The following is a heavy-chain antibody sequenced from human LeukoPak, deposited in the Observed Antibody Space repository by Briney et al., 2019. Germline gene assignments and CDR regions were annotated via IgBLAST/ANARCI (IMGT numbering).Heavy chain of an antibody. V-gene: IGHV1-2*06. D-gene: IGHD2-2*01. Sequence: ASVKVSCKASGYTFTGYHMNWVRQAPAQGLEWMGRINPNSGDTNYAQNFQGRVTMTRDTSISTAYMELSRLRSDDTAVYYCARDYCSSTSCLFDYWGQGTLVTVSS. CDR3: ARDYCSSTSCLFDY. CDR1: GYTFTGYH. J-gene: IGHJ4*02. CDR2: INPNSGDT.